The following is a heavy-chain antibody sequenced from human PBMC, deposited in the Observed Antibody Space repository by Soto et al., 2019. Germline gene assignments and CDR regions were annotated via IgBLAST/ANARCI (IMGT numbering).Heavy chain of an antibody. J-gene: IGHJ4*02. CDR1: GDSISSDNW. V-gene: IGHV4-4*02. D-gene: IGHD5-12*01. CDR2: VYHTWTT. Sequence: QVQLQESGPGLVKPSGTLSLTCAVSGDSISSDNWWTWVRQPPGRELEWLGEVYHTWTTNYNPSLQSRVTISIDKSQNQFSLKLSSVTAADTAVYYCASVRGGYGPHYWGQGTLVTVTS. CDR3: ASVRGGYGPHY.